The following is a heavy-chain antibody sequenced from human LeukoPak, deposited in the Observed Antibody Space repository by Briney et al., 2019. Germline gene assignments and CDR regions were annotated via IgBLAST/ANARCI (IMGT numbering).Heavy chain of an antibody. D-gene: IGHD3-10*01. V-gene: IGHV3-21*01. CDR3: ARNGDGSGFFDY. Sequence: GGSLRLSCAASGFTFSSYSMNWVRQAPGKGLEWVSSISSSSSYIYYADSVKGRFTISRDNAKNSLYLQMNSLRAEDTAMYYCARNGDGSGFFDYWGQGTLVTVSS. J-gene: IGHJ4*02. CDR1: GFTFSSYS. CDR2: ISSSSSYI.